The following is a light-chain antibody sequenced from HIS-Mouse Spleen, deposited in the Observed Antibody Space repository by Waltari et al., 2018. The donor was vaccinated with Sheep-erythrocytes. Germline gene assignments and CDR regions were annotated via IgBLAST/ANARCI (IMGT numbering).Light chain of an antibody. V-gene: IGKV1-39*01. Sequence: DIQMAQSPSSLSASVVYRVTITCRASQSISSSLNWYQQKPGKAPKLLIYAAASLQSGVPSRFSGSGSGTDFTLTISGLQHEYFATYYCQQSYSTPRTFGGGTKVEIK. CDR3: QQSYSTPRT. CDR1: QSISSS. CDR2: AAA. J-gene: IGKJ4*01.